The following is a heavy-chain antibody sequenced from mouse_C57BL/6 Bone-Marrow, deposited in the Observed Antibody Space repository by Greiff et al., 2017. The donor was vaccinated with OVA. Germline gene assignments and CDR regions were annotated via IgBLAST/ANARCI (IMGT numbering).Heavy chain of an antibody. D-gene: IGHD2-3*01. J-gene: IGHJ2*01. CDR1: GYTFTTYP. CDR2: FHPYNDDT. CDR3: ARGGWLLRYFDY. Sequence: QVHVKQSGAELVKPGASVKMSCKASGYTFTTYPIEWMKQNHGKSLEWIGNFHPYNDDTKYNEKFKGKATLTVEKSSSTVYLELSRLTSDDSAVYDCARGGWLLRYFDYWGQGTTLTVSS. V-gene: IGHV1-47*01.